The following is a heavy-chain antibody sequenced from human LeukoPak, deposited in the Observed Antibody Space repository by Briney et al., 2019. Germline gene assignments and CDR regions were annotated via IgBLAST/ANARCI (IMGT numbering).Heavy chain of an antibody. V-gene: IGHV3-33*06. CDR2: IWYDGSNK. J-gene: IGHJ4*02. CDR3: AKEGIAAAGFDY. Sequence: GRSLRLSCAASGFTFSSYGMHWVRQAPGKGLEWVAVIWYDGSNKYYADSVKGRFTISRDNSKNTLYLQMNSLRAEDMALYYCAKEGIAAAGFDYWGQGTLVTVSS. CDR1: GFTFSSYG. D-gene: IGHD6-13*01.